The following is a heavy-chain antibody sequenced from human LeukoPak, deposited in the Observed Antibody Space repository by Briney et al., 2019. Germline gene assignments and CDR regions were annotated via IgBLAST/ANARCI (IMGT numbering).Heavy chain of an antibody. J-gene: IGHJ2*01. CDR2: INHSGST. CDR3: ARQLLRYIRWYFDL. V-gene: IGHV4-34*01. Sequence: KPSETLSLTCAVYGGSFSGYYWSWIRQPPGKGMEWIGEINHSGSTNYNPSLKSRVTISVDTSKNQFSLKLSSVTAADTAVYYCARQLLRYIRWYFDLWGRGTLVTVSS. D-gene: IGHD3-9*01. CDR1: GGSFSGYY.